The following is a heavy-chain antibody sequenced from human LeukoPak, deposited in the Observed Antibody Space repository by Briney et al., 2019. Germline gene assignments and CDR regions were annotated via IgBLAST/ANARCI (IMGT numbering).Heavy chain of an antibody. CDR3: AKAPNAYDSSGYYFAYFDY. D-gene: IGHD3-22*01. CDR1: GVTFSSYG. V-gene: IGHV3-23*01. CDR2: ISGSGGST. Sequence: PGGSLRLSCAASGVTFSSYGRSWVRQAPGKGLEWVAAISGSGGSTYYADSVRGRFTISRDNSKNTLYLQMNSLSAEDTAVYYCAKAPNAYDSSGYYFAYFDYWGQGTLVTVSS. J-gene: IGHJ4*02.